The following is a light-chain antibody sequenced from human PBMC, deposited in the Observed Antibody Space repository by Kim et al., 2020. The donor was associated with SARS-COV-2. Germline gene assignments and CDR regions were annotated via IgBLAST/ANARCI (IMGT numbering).Light chain of an antibody. J-gene: IGLJ2*01. Sequence: SYELTQPPSVSVAPGKTARITCGGNNIGSKSVHWYQQKPGQAPVLVVYDDSDRPSGIPERFSGSNSGNTATLTISRVEAGDEADYYCQVWDSSEVILGGGTQLTVL. CDR3: QVWDSSEVI. V-gene: IGLV3-21*03. CDR1: NIGSKS. CDR2: DDS.